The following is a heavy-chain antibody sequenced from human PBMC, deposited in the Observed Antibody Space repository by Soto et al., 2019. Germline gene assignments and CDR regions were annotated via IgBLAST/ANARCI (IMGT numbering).Heavy chain of an antibody. D-gene: IGHD2-15*01. J-gene: IGHJ4*02. V-gene: IGHV4-30-4*01. CDR2: IFDSGST. Sequence: QVQLQESGPGLVKPSQTLSLACTVSGGSISNNHYYWSWIRQSPGKGPEWIGHIFDSGSTYNNPSLNSRVSISVDRSKNEFSLKLSSVSAADTAVYYCARGRSSDKVDSWGQGTLVTVSS. CDR1: GGSISNNHYY. CDR3: ARGRSSDKVDS.